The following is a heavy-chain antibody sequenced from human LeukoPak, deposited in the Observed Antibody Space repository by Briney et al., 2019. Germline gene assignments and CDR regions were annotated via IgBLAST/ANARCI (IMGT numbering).Heavy chain of an antibody. CDR1: GFTFSSYA. J-gene: IGHJ3*02. Sequence: GGSLRFSCAASGFTFSSYAMSWVRQAPGKGLEWVSYISSSSSTIYYADSVKGRFTISRDNAKNSLYLQMNSLRAEDTAVYYCARGGFVVVTAMTGDAFDIWGQGTMVTVSS. CDR3: ARGGFVVVTAMTGDAFDI. V-gene: IGHV3-48*01. CDR2: ISSSSSTI. D-gene: IGHD2-21*02.